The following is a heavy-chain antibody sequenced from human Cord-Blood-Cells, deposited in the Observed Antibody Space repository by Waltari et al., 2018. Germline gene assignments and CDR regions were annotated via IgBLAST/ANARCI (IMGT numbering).Heavy chain of an antibody. CDR2: IYHSGST. V-gene: IGHV4-4*02. D-gene: IGHD6-13*01. Sequence: QVQLQESGPGLVKPSGTLSLTCAVSGGSISSSNWWSWVRQPPGKGLEWIGEIYHSGSTNYNPSLKSRVTISVDQSKNQFSLKLSSVTAADTAVYYCARRQLYSSSWYEDYYGMDVWGQGTTVTVSS. CDR1: GGSISSSNW. CDR3: ARRQLYSSSWYEDYYGMDV. J-gene: IGHJ6*02.